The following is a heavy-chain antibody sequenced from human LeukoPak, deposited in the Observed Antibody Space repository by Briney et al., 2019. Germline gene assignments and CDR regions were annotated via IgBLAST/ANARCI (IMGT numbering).Heavy chain of an antibody. V-gene: IGHV5-10-1*01. Sequence: GESLKISCKGSGYIFTTYWINWVRQMPGKGLEWMGRIDPSDSYSNYSPSFQGHVTISAGISTTTAYLRWSSLKASDTAMYYCATSTKAAGPWGGMDVWGQGTTVTVSS. D-gene: IGHD6-13*01. CDR1: GYIFTTYW. J-gene: IGHJ6*02. CDR3: ATSTKAAGPWGGMDV. CDR2: IDPSDSYS.